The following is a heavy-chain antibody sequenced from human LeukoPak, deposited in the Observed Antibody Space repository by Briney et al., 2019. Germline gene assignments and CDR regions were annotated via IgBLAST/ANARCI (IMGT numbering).Heavy chain of an antibody. V-gene: IGHV3-21*01. Sequence: PGGSLRLSCAASGFTFSSYSMNWVRQAPGKGLEWVSSISSSSSYIYYADSVKGRFTISRDNAKNSLYLQMNSLRVEDTAVYYCARDCCGSRGLHYWGQGTLFTVSS. J-gene: IGHJ4*02. CDR1: GFTFSSYS. D-gene: IGHD2-21*01. CDR2: ISSSSSYI. CDR3: ARDCCGSRGLHY.